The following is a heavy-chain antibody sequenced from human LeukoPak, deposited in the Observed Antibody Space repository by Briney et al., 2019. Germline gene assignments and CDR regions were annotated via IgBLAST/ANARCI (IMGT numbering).Heavy chain of an antibody. CDR3: ASDSGGRRDAFNI. Sequence: SETLSLTCSVSGASITDNYWMWIRQPPGKGLEWIGYIHSGGNTNYNPALRSRATFSIATSRAQFSLTLTSVSAADTAVYYCASDSGGRRDAFNIWGQGTMVTVSS. J-gene: IGHJ3*02. CDR1: GASITDNY. V-gene: IGHV4-59*01. D-gene: IGHD2-8*02. CDR2: IHSGGNT.